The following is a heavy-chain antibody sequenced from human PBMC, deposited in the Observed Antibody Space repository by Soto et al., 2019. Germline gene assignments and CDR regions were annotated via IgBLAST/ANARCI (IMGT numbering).Heavy chain of an antibody. CDR1: GFTFRSYA. Sequence: LRLSCAASGFTFRSYAMSWVRQAPGKGLEWVSAISVSGGSTYYADSVKGRFTTSRDNSKNTLYLQMNSLRAEDTAVYYCAKDGVSGSYYFYFDSWGQGALVTVSS. CDR3: AKDGVSGSYYFYFDS. D-gene: IGHD1-26*01. V-gene: IGHV3-23*01. J-gene: IGHJ4*02. CDR2: ISVSGGST.